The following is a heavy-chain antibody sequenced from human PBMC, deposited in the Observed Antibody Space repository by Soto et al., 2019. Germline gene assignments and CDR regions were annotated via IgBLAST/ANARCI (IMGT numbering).Heavy chain of an antibody. Sequence: SETLSLTCTVSGGSISSYYWTWIRQPPGKGLECIGYIYYSWSSNYNPSLKGRVTISVDMSKNQFSLKLSSVTAADTAVYYCARFGRAARPGYFDYWGQGTLVTVSS. CDR2: IYYSWSS. J-gene: IGHJ4*02. V-gene: IGHV4-59*01. D-gene: IGHD6-6*01. CDR1: GGSISSYY. CDR3: ARFGRAARPGYFDY.